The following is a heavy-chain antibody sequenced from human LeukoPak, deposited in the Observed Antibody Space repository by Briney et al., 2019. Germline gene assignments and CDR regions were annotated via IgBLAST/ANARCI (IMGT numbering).Heavy chain of an antibody. Sequence: GGSLRLSCAASGFAFSSYGMHWVRQAPGKGLEWVAFIRYDGSNKYYADSVKGRFTISRDNSKNTLYLQMNSLRAEDTAVYYCARVAPSYGSGSYDHYYYYYYMDVWGKGTTVTISS. V-gene: IGHV3-30*02. D-gene: IGHD3-10*01. CDR2: IRYDGSNK. CDR1: GFAFSSYG. CDR3: ARVAPSYGSGSYDHYYYYYYMDV. J-gene: IGHJ6*03.